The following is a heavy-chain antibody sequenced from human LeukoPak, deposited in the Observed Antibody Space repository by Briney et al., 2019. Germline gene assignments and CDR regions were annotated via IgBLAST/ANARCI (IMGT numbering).Heavy chain of an antibody. CDR1: GGSISSSSFY. Sequence: PSETLSLTCTVPGGSISSSSFYWGWIRQSRGKGLEWIGGIYYSGNTYYNPSLKSRVTISVDTSENQFSLKLSSVTAADTAVYYCARDRHYYYGSGSYCGEFDPWGQGTLVTVSS. D-gene: IGHD3-10*01. J-gene: IGHJ5*02. V-gene: IGHV4-39*07. CDR2: IYYSGNT. CDR3: ARDRHYYYGSGSYCGEFDP.